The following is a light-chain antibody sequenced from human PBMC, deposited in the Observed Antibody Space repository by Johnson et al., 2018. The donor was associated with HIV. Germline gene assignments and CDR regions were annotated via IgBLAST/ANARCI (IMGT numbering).Light chain of an antibody. CDR1: NSNIGNNY. CDR2: DNN. CDR3: GTWDSSLVAYV. J-gene: IGLJ1*01. V-gene: IGLV1-51*01. Sequence: QSVLTQPPSVSAAPGQKVTISCSGSNSNIGNNYVSWYQHLPGTAPKLLINDNNKRPSGIPDRFSGSKSDTSATLGITGLQTGDEADYYFGTWDSSLVAYVFGTGTKVTVL.